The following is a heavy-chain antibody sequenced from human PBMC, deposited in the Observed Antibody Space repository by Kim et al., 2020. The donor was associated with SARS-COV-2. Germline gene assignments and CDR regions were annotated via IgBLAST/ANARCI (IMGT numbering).Heavy chain of an antibody. CDR3: AKAVGFYYYYGMDG. D-gene: IGHD2-2*03. Sequence: GGSLRLSCAASGFTFSSYAMSWVRQAPGKGLEWVSVVSGSGATTYYTDSVKGRFTISRDNSKNTVYLQMNSLRAEDTAVYYCAKAVGFYYYYGMDGWGQG. CDR2: VSGSGATT. CDR1: GFTFSSYA. V-gene: IGHV3-23*01. J-gene: IGHJ6*02.